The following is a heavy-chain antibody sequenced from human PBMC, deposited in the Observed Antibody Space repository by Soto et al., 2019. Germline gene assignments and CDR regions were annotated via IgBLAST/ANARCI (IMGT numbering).Heavy chain of an antibody. Sequence: PGGSLRLSCAASGFTFSSYAMHWVRQAPGKGLEWVAVISYDGSNKYYADSVKGRFTISRDNSKNTLYLQMNSLRAEDTAVYYCAHLVDDFWIPDYWGQGTLVTVSS. V-gene: IGHV3-30-3*01. CDR2: ISYDGSNK. CDR1: GFTFSSYA. D-gene: IGHD3-3*01. CDR3: AHLVDDFWIPDY. J-gene: IGHJ4*02.